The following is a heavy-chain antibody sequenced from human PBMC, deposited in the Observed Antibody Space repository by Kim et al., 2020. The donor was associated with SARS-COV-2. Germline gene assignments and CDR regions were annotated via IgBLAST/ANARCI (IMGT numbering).Heavy chain of an antibody. V-gene: IGHV3-74*01. J-gene: IGHJ4*02. CDR1: GFTFKNYW. CDR2: IDPGGSYA. D-gene: IGHD1-26*01. CDR3: TRSVNGSFDF. Sequence: GGSLRLSCEVSGFTFKNYWMHWVRQGPGKGLVWVSRIDPGGSYANYSNSVKGRFTMSRDNAKNTLYLQLNGLRVEDTAVYYCTRSVNGSFDFWGQGPLVTVPA.